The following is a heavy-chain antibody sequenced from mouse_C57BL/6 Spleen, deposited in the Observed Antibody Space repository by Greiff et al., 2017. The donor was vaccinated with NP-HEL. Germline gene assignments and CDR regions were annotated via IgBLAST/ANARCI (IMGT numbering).Heavy chain of an antibody. CDR1: GYTFTSYW. J-gene: IGHJ1*03. CDR2: IDPSDSET. Sequence: VQLQQPGAELVRPGSSVKLSCKASGYTFTSYWMHWVKQRPMQGLEWIGNIDPSDSETHYNQKFKDKATWTVDKSSSTAYMQFSSLTSEDSAVYYCARGGRYFDVWGTGTTVTVSS. V-gene: IGHV1-52*01. CDR3: ARGGRYFDV.